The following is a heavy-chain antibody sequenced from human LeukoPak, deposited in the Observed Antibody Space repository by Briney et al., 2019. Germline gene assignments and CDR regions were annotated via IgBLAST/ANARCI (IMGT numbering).Heavy chain of an antibody. V-gene: IGHV1-2*02. CDR1: GYTFTGYY. CDR3: ASSYGSGSYWGYNWFDP. CDR2: INPNSGGT. J-gene: IGHJ5*02. D-gene: IGHD3-10*01. Sequence: ASVKVSCKASGYTFTGYYMHWVRQAPGQGLEWMGWINPNSGGTNYAQKFQGRVTMTRDTSISTAYMELSRLRSDDTAVYYCASSYGSGSYWGYNWFDPWGQGTLVIVSS.